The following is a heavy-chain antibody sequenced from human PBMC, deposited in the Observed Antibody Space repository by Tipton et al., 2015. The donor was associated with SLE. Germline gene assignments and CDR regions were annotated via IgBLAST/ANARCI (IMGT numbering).Heavy chain of an antibody. CDR1: GYSFTTYW. CDR3: ARSSGHGDADEFDI. Sequence: QLVQSGAEEKKPGESLKISCKGSGYSFTTYWIGWVRQMPGKGLEWMGIIYPGDSETRYSPSFQGQVTISADKSITTAYLQWSGLKASDSAMYYCARSSGHGDADEFDIWGQGTMVIVSS. D-gene: IGHD2-21*02. J-gene: IGHJ3*02. CDR2: IYPGDSET. V-gene: IGHV5-51*03.